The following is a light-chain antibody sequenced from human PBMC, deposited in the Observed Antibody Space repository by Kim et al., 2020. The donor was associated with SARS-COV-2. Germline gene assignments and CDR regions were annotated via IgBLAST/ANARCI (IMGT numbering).Light chain of an antibody. Sequence: PGQRSPLSSSASQSVSSNYLAWYHQKPGQAPRLLIYGASTRAPGMPDMFSGSGSGSDFTLTISRLEPEDFAVYYCQHYDYGNSVYNFGQGSKLEI. V-gene: IGKV3-20*01. J-gene: IGKJ2*01. CDR2: GAS. CDR1: QSVSSNY. CDR3: QHYDYGNSVYN.